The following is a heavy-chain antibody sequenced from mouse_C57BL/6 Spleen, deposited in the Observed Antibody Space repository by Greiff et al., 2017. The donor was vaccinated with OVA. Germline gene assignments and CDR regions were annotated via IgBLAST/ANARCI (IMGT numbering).Heavy chain of an antibody. J-gene: IGHJ4*01. V-gene: IGHV5-9*01. Sequence: DVMLVESGGGLVKPGGSLKLSCAASGFTFSSYTMSWVRQTPEKRLEWVATISGGGGNTYYPDSVKGRFTISRDNAKNTLYLQMSMLRSEYTALDYCARQDGRYAMDYWGQGTSVTVSS. CDR1: GFTFSSYT. CDR3: ARQDGRYAMDY. D-gene: IGHD2-3*01. CDR2: ISGGGGNT.